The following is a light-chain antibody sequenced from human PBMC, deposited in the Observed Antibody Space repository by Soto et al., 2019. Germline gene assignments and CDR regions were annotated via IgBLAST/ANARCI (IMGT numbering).Light chain of an antibody. CDR2: EVN. V-gene: IGLV2-8*01. CDR1: SSDVGGYTY. Sequence: QSALTQPPSASASPGQSVTISCTGTSSDVGGYTYVSWYQQHPGKAPKLMIYEVNKRPSGVPDRFSGSRSGNTASLTVSGLQAEDEADYYCSSYAGSNNFVLFGGGTKLTVL. J-gene: IGLJ2*01. CDR3: SSYAGSNNFVL.